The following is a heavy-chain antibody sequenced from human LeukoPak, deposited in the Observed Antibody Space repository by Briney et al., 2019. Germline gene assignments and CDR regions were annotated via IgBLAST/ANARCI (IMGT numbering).Heavy chain of an antibody. V-gene: IGHV1-18*04. CDR2: ISAYNGNT. CDR3: ARDTRPSSYPLNMVRGVIGSFDY. J-gene: IGHJ4*02. CDR1: GYTFTGYY. Sequence: GASVNVSCKASGYTFTGYYMHWVRQAPGQGLEWMGWISAYNGNTNYAQKLQGRVTMTTDTSTSTAYMELRSLRSDDTAVYYCARDTRPSSYPLNMVRGVIGSFDYWGQGTLVTVSS. D-gene: IGHD3-10*01.